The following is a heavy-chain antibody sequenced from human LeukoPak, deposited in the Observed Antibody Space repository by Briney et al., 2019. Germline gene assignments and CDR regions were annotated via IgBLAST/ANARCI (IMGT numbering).Heavy chain of an antibody. CDR3: ARDKRWLHLGFHWFDP. CDR2: ISYDGSNK. Sequence: GGSLRLSCAASGFTFSSYAMNWVRQAPGKGLEWVALISYDGSNKNYADSVKGRFTISRDNSKNTLYLQMNSLRAEDTAVYYCARDKRWLHLGFHWFDPWGQGTLVTVSS. D-gene: IGHD5-24*01. V-gene: IGHV3-30-3*01. CDR1: GFTFSSYA. J-gene: IGHJ5*02.